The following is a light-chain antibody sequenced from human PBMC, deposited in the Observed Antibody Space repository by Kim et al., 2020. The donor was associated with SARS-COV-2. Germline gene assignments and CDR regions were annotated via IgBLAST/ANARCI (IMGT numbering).Light chain of an antibody. CDR1: KLGDKY. Sequence: VSPGQTASIPCAGDKLGDKYACWYQQKPGKSPLLVIYHDDRRPAGIPERCSGSNSGNTATLTISGTQAMDEADYYCQAWVSGTYVFGPGTKVTVL. V-gene: IGLV3-1*01. CDR3: QAWVSGTYV. CDR2: HDD. J-gene: IGLJ1*01.